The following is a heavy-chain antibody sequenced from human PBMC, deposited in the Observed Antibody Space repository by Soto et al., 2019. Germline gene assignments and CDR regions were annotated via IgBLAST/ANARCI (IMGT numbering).Heavy chain of an antibody. Sequence: QVQLVQSGAEVKKPGASVKVSCKASGYTFTSYGISWVRQAPGQGLEWMGWISTYNGNTNFTQKLQGRVTMTTDTSTSTAYMELRSLRSDDTAVYYCARDREYNWNYNWFDPWCQGTLVTVSS. J-gene: IGHJ5*02. CDR3: ARDREYNWNYNWFDP. CDR1: GYTFTSYG. D-gene: IGHD1-7*01. CDR2: ISTYNGNT. V-gene: IGHV1-18*01.